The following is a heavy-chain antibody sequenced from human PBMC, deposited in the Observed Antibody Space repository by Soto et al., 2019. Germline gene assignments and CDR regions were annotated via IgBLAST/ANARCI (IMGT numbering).Heavy chain of an antibody. CDR1: GFTFSDYY. D-gene: IGHD6-13*01. J-gene: IGHJ5*02. Sequence: PGGSLRLSCAASGFTFSDYYMNWVRQAPGKGLEWVSTISSNSAYIYYTDALRGRFTISRDNAKNSLHLQMNSLRAEDTAVYYCTRDASRDSSARGWFDPWGPGTLVTVSS. CDR3: TRDASRDSSARGWFDP. CDR2: ISSNSAYI. V-gene: IGHV3-21*01.